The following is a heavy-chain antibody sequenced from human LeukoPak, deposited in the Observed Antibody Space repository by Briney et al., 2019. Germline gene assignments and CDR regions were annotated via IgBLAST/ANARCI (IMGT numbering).Heavy chain of an antibody. J-gene: IGHJ4*02. CDR3: ARQRSSGWYSLGGGFDY. D-gene: IGHD6-19*01. CDR1: GYNFSKYW. V-gene: IGHV5-51*01. Sequence: GESLKISCQGSGYNFSKYWIGWVRQMPGKGLEWMGIIYPGDSNTKYSPSFQGQVTISADKSISTAYLQWGSLKASDTAMYYCARQRSSGWYSLGGGFDYWGQGTLVTVSS. CDR2: IYPGDSNT.